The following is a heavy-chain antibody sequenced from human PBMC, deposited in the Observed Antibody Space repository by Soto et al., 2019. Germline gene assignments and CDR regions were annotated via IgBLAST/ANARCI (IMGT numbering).Heavy chain of an antibody. CDR2: IYYNGNT. CDR1: GVSISDNSYY. V-gene: IGHV4-39*01. J-gene: IGHJ4*02. CDR3: ARQGSY. Sequence: QLQLQESGPGLVKPSETLSLTCNVSGVSISDNSYYWGWIRQPPGKGLEWIGTIYYNGNTIYNPSLKSRLTISVATSKNQFSLRLTSVTAADAAVYYCARQGSYWGQGTLVAVSS.